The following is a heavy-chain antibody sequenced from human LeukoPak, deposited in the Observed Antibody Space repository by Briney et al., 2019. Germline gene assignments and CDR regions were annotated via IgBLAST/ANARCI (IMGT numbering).Heavy chain of an antibody. Sequence: GGSLRLSCAASGFRFSSYGMHWVRQAPGKGLDWVAYIRYDGINEYYADSVKGRFTISRDLSKNTLFLQMNSPRPEDTAVYYCSKDRGVFGVAYSLDYWGQGTLVTVSS. CDR2: IRYDGINE. J-gene: IGHJ4*02. CDR3: SKDRGVFGVAYSLDY. D-gene: IGHD3-3*01. CDR1: GFRFSSYG. V-gene: IGHV3-30*02.